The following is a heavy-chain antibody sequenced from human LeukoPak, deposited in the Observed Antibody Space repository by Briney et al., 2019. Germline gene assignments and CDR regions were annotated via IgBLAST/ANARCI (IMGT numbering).Heavy chain of an antibody. CDR2: ISYSGRT. D-gene: IGHD6-6*01. CDR3: ARGEYSSSYYYYYYMDV. V-gene: IGHV4-59*01. Sequence: SETLSLTCSVSGGSIISYYWSWIRQPPGKGLGWIGYISYSGRTNYNPPLKSRVTISADTSKNQFSLKLSSVTSADTAVYYCARGEYSSSYYYYYYMDVWAKGTTVTVSS. J-gene: IGHJ6*03. CDR1: GGSIISYY.